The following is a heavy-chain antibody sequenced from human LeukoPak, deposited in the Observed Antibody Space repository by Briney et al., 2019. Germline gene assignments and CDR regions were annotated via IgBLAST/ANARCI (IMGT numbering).Heavy chain of an antibody. J-gene: IGHJ3*02. CDR1: GYTLTELS. Sequence: ASVKVSCKVSGYTLTELSMHWVRQAPGKGLEWMGGFDPEDGETIYAQKFQGRVTMTRNTSISTAYMELSSLRSEDTAVYYCARRRVGATFDIWGQGTMVTVSS. CDR2: FDPEDGET. D-gene: IGHD1-26*01. CDR3: ARRRVGATFDI. V-gene: IGHV1-24*01.